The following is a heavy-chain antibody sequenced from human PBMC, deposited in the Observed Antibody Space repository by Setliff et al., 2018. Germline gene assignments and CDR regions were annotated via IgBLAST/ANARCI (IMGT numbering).Heavy chain of an antibody. Sequence: ASVKVSCKASGYTFTNYGINWVRQAPGQGLEWMGWISAYAQKFQGRVTMTADTPTSTAYMELRSLTSDDTAVYYCARGPLDFVVVIIGGGDYWGQGTLVTVSS. CDR3: ARGPLDFVVVIIGGGDY. CDR1: GYTFTNYG. J-gene: IGHJ4*02. V-gene: IGHV1-18*01. D-gene: IGHD3-3*01. CDR2: ISA.